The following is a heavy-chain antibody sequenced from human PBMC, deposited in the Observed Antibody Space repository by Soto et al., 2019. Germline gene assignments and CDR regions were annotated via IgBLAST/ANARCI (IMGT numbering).Heavy chain of an antibody. CDR2: ITPNSGGT. V-gene: IGHV1-2*04. Sequence: ASVKVSCKASGYTFTCHYMHWVRPAPGQGLEWMRWITPNSGGTNYAQKFKGWLTMTRDTSISTAYMELSRLRSDDTAVYYCASNHDSYSSSTWNAFDIWGQGTMVTVSS. J-gene: IGHJ3*02. D-gene: IGHD6-13*01. CDR1: GYTFTCHY. CDR3: ASNHDSYSSSTWNAFDI.